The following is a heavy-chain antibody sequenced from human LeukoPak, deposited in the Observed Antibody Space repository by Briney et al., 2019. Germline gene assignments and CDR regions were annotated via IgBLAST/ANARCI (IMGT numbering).Heavy chain of an antibody. J-gene: IGHJ6*02. D-gene: IGHD5-18*01. V-gene: IGHV1-18*01. CDR1: GYTFASYG. CDR2: VSAHSGNA. Sequence: ASVKVSCKASGYTFASYGISWLRQAPGQGLEWVGWVSAHSGNAKYAERVQGRASMTADTSTSTAYMELRSLRSDDTALYYCARVSCGYNCHYAMDVWAKGPRSPSP. CDR3: ARVSCGYNCHYAMDV.